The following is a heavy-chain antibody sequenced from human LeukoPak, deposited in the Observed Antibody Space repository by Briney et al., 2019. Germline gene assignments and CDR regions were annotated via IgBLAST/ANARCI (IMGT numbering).Heavy chain of an antibody. CDR3: ARGRYDTSGYPDDY. CDR1: GGSITSYY. D-gene: IGHD3-22*01. V-gene: IGHV4-59*08. Sequence: SETLSLTCTVSGGSITSYYWGWFRQPPGKGLEWIGYIYYSGSTNYNPSLKSRVTISVDTSKNQFSLKLSSVTAADTAVNYCARGRYDTSGYPDDYWGQGTLVTVSS. CDR2: IYYSGST. J-gene: IGHJ4*02.